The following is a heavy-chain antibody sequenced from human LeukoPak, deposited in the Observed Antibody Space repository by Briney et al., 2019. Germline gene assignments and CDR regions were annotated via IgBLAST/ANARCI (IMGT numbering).Heavy chain of an antibody. CDR1: GFTFSSYG. J-gene: IGHJ1*01. Sequence: GGSLRLSCAASGFTFSSYGMHWVRQAPGKGLEWVAFIRYDGSNKYYADSVKGRFTISRDNSKNTLYLQMNSLRAEDTAVYYCARDVSSSGQGGIGYFQHWGQGTLVTVSS. V-gene: IGHV3-30*02. CDR3: ARDVSSSGQGGIGYFQH. D-gene: IGHD6-13*01. CDR2: IRYDGSNK.